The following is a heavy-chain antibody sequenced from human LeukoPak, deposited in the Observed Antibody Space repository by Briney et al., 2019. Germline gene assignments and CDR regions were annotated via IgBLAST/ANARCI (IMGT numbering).Heavy chain of an antibody. CDR2: IYYSGST. Sequence: SSETLSLTCTVSGGSISSYYWSWLRQPPGKGLEWIGYIYYSGSTNYNPSLKSRVTISVDTSKNQFSLKLSSVTAADTAVYYCARGLGYDFWSGYYTGPFDYWGQGTLVTVSS. J-gene: IGHJ4*02. CDR1: GGSISSYY. D-gene: IGHD3-3*01. V-gene: IGHV4-59*01. CDR3: ARGLGYDFWSGYYTGPFDY.